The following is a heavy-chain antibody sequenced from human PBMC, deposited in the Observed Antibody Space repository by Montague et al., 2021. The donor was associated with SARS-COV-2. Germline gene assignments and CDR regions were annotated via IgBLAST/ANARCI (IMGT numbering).Heavy chain of an antibody. Sequence: SETLSLTSALYGGSFSGYYWSWIRQPPGKGLEWIGEINHSGSTNYNPPLKSRATISVDTSKNLFTLKLSSVTAADTAAYSGASGFCSVVPAVLGVALYYYFDMDVWGQGTTVTVSS. V-gene: IGHV4-34*01. CDR2: INHSGST. J-gene: IGHJ6*02. D-gene: IGHD2-2*01. CDR3: ASGFCSVVPAVLGVALYYYFDMDV. CDR1: GGSFSGYY.